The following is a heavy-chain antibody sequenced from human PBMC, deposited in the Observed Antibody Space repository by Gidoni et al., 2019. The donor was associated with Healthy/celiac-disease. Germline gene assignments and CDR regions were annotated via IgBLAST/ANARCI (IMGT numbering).Heavy chain of an antibody. J-gene: IGHJ4*02. CDR1: GFTFSSYG. CDR3: ARDETGALDY. V-gene: IGHV3-33*01. D-gene: IGHD2-8*02. CDR2: IWYDGSNK. Sequence: QVQLVESGGGVVQPGRSLRLSCAASGFTFSSYGMHWVRQAPGTGLEWVAVIWYDGSNKYYADSVKGRFTISRDNSKNTLYLQMNSLRAEDTAVYYCARDETGALDYWGQGTLVTVSS.